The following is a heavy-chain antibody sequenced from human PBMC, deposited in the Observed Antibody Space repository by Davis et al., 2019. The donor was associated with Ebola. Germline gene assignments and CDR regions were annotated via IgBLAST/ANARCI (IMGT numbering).Heavy chain of an antibody. V-gene: IGHV4-39*01. CDR3: ASRGGSGSYYNIDY. CDR1: GGSISSYY. Sequence: SETLSLTCTVSGGSISSYYWGWIRQPPGKGLEWIGSIYYSGSTYYNPSLKSRVTISVDTSKNQFSLKLSSVTAADTAVYYCASRGGSGSYYNIDYWGQGTLVTVSS. CDR2: IYYSGST. J-gene: IGHJ4*02. D-gene: IGHD3-10*01.